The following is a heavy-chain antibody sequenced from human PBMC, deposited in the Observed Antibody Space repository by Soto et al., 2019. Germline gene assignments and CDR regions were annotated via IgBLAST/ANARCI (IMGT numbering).Heavy chain of an antibody. CDR1: GGSIGRYY. V-gene: IGHV4-59*01. Sequence: SETLSLTCTVSGGSIGRYYWSWIGQSPGKGLEWIGYIHYSGSTKSNPSLKSRVTISVDTSRNQVSLKLSSVTAADSAVYFCARARYQLLHPYYYGMDVWGQGTTVTVSS. CDR3: ARARYQLLHPYYYGMDV. J-gene: IGHJ6*02. D-gene: IGHD2-2*01. CDR2: IHYSGST.